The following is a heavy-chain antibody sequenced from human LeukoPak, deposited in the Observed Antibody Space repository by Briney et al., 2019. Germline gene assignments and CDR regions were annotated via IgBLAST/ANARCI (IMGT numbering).Heavy chain of an antibody. CDR1: GFTFSSYW. J-gene: IGHJ4*02. CDR3: ARDGIVGVNAFDY. CDR2: IKQDGSEK. Sequence: GGSLRLSCAASGFTFSSYWMTWVRQAPGKGLEWVAHIKQDGSEKYYVDSVKGRFTISRYNAKNSLSLQMNSLRAEDTAVYYCARDGIVGVNAFDYWGQGTLVSVSS. D-gene: IGHD1-26*01. V-gene: IGHV3-7*01.